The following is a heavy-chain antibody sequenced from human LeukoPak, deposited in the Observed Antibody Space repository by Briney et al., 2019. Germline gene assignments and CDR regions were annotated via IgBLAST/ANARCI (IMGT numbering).Heavy chain of an antibody. CDR1: GGSISSGGYY. J-gene: IGHJ4*02. Sequence: SETLSLTCTVSGGSISSGGYYWSWIRQHPGKGLEWIGYIYYSGSTYYNPSLKSRVTISVDTSKNQFSLKLSSVTAADTAVYYCARASDYCTNGVCSPFFDYWGQRTLVTVSS. V-gene: IGHV4-31*03. CDR3: ARASDYCTNGVCSPFFDY. CDR2: IYYSGST. D-gene: IGHD2-8*01.